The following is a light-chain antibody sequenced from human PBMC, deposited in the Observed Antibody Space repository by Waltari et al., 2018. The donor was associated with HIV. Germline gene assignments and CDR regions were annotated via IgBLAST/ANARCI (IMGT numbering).Light chain of an antibody. Sequence: IVLTQSPGTLSLSPGARATLSCRASQSVNSFLAWHQQKPGQAPRLLIYDTSNRAPCVPARFSGSGSGTDFTLTISSLEPEDFAFYYCQQRADWPPMYTFGQGTKLEI. CDR3: QQRADWPPMYT. V-gene: IGKV3-11*01. CDR2: DTS. CDR1: QSVNSF. J-gene: IGKJ2*01.